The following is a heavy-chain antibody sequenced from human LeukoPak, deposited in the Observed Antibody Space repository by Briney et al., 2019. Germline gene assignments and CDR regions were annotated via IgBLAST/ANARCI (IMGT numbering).Heavy chain of an antibody. J-gene: IGHJ5*02. CDR2: IHHDGSNK. V-gene: IGHV3-30*02. CDR1: GFTFSSYG. D-gene: IGHD6-19*01. Sequence: GGSLRLSCAASGFTFSSYGMHWVRQAPGKGLDWVAFIHHDGSNKYYADSVRGRFTISRDNSKNTLYLQMNSLRAEDTAVYFCAKEFIAVAGGLMGWFDPWGQGTLVTVSS. CDR3: AKEFIAVAGGLMGWFDP.